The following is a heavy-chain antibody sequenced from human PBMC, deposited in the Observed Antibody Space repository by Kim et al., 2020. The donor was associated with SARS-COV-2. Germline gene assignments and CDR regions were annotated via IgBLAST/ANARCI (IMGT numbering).Heavy chain of an antibody. D-gene: IGHD3-10*01. CDR1: GYSFTNYW. Sequence: GESLKISCKGSGYSFTNYWISWVRQMPGKGLEWMGKIDPRDSHTNYSPSLQGHVTISADNSISTAYLQWSSLKASDTAIYYCARHRGLLWFGVLHWGLGTLVTFSS. V-gene: IGHV5-10-1*01. CDR2: IDPRDSHT. J-gene: IGHJ4*02. CDR3: ARHRGLLWFGVLH.